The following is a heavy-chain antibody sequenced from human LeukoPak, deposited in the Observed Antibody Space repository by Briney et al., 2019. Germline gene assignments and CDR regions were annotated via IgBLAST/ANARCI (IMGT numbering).Heavy chain of an antibody. CDR3: ARDRGLRQPSRSYYYGMDV. Sequence: PPETLSLTCALYGGSLTGYYWSWIRQPPRNGREWIGEINHSGSTNYKPSLKSRVTISVDTPKNQCSLKLSSVTAADTAVYYCARDRGLRQPSRSYYYGMDVWGQGTTVTVSS. CDR1: GGSLTGYY. V-gene: IGHV4-34*01. J-gene: IGHJ6*02. CDR2: INHSGST. D-gene: IGHD3-10*01.